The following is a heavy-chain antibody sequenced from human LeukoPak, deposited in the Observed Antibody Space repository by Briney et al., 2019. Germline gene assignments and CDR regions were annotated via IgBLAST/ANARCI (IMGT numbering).Heavy chain of an antibody. J-gene: IGHJ6*02. CDR1: GYTFTDYC. CDR2: IIPSSGGA. CDR3: ARDENPYYYYGMDV. Sequence: ASVKVSCKASGYTFTDYCVHWVRQAPGQGLEWMGWIIPSSGGANYAQNFQGRVTMTRDTSIATAYMGLSRLRSDDTAVYYCARDENPYYYYGMDVWGQGTTVTVSS. V-gene: IGHV1-2*02.